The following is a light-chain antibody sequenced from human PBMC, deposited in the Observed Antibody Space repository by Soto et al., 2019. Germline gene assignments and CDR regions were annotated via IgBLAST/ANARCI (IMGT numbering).Light chain of an antibody. J-gene: IGKJ5*01. CDR3: QQLNSYLSIT. Sequence: DIQLTQSPSFLSASVGDRVTITCRASQGISSYLAWYQQKPGKAPKLLIYAASTLQSGVPSRFSGSGSGTEVTLPISSLQPEDFATYYCQQLNSYLSITFGQGTRLEIK. CDR2: AAS. V-gene: IGKV1-9*01. CDR1: QGISSY.